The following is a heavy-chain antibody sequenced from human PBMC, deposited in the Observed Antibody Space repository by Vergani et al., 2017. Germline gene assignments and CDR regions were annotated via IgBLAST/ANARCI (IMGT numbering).Heavy chain of an antibody. CDR2: ISGSSGST. CDR3: AKANPRNSGYDYLYYYHAMDV. CDR1: GFTFNHYA. V-gene: IGHV3-23*01. D-gene: IGHD5-12*01. Sequence: EVQLLESGGDLVQPGGSLRLSCAASGFTFNHYAMNWVRQAPGKGLEWVSGISGSSGSTYYAGSVKGRFTISRDSSKHKLYLQMNSLSAGDTAVYYCAKANPRNSGYDYLYYYHAMDVWGQGTTVTVSS. J-gene: IGHJ6*02.